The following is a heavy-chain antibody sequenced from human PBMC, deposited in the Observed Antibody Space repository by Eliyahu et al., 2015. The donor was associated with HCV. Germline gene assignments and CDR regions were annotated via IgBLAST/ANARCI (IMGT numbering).Heavy chain of an antibody. D-gene: IGHD3-22*01. CDR1: GYSFSDYD. V-gene: IGHV1-8*01. CDR2: MGPKRPTT. J-gene: IGHJ6*02. Sequence: VQLVQSGAEVKKPGASVKVSCKTSGYSFSDYDINWVRQATGQRPEWMGWMGPKRPTTGYAQKFQGRVTMTSDSSISTAYMELSSLRSEDTAVYFCARGRYYYDVSLFGLEVWGQGTTVTVSS. CDR3: ARGRYYYDVSLFGLEV.